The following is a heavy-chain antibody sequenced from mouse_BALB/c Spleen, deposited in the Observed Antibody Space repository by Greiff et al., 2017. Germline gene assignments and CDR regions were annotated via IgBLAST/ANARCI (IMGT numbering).Heavy chain of an antibody. Sequence: EVKLQESGPELMKPGASVKISCKASGYSFTSYYMHWVKQSHGKSLEWIGYIDPFNGGTSYNQKFKGKATLTVDKSSSTAYMHLSSLTSEDSAVYYCARRDYRYDEFAYWGQGTLVTVSA. CDR2: IDPFNGGT. V-gene: IGHV1S135*01. D-gene: IGHD2-14*01. J-gene: IGHJ3*01. CDR1: GYSFTSYY. CDR3: ARRDYRYDEFAY.